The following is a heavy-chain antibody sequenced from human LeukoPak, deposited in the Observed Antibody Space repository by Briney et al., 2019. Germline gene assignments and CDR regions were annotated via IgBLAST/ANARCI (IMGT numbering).Heavy chain of an antibody. Sequence: ASVKVSCKASGYAFTKYGVSWVRQAPGQGLQWMGWISAHNGNTNYAQKLQGRVTLTTDTSTSTVYMELRSLTSDDTAVYYCARAETTLLLNYWGQGTLVTVSS. V-gene: IGHV1-18*01. D-gene: IGHD4-11*01. CDR2: ISAHNGNT. J-gene: IGHJ4*02. CDR1: GYAFTKYG. CDR3: ARAETTLLLNY.